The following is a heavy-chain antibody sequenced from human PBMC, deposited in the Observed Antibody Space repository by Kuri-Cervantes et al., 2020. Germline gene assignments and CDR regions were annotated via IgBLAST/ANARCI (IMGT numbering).Heavy chain of an antibody. Sequence: GGSLRLSCAASGFTFSSYAMSWVRQAPGKGLEWVSVISGSGGSTYYADSVKGRFTISRDNSKNTLYLQMNSLRAEDTAVYYCAKGGLGYCTGGVCADYYYYYMDVWGKGTTVTVSS. CDR1: GFTFSSYA. D-gene: IGHD2-8*02. V-gene: IGHV3-23*01. CDR3: AKGGLGYCTGGVCADYYYYYMDV. J-gene: IGHJ6*03. CDR2: ISGSGGST.